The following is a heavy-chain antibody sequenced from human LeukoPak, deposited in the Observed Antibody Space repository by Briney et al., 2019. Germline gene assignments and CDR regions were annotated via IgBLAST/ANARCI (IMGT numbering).Heavy chain of an antibody. CDR1: GFTFSTYW. CDR2: ISGSGGST. V-gene: IGHV3-23*01. J-gene: IGHJ4*02. CDR3: AHPTAVARYFDY. D-gene: IGHD6-19*01. Sequence: GGSLRLSCAASGFTFSTYWMHWVRQAPGKGLEWVSAISGSGGSTYYADSVKGRFTISRDNSKNTLYLQMNSLRAEDTAVYYCAHPTAVARYFDYWGQGTLVTVSS.